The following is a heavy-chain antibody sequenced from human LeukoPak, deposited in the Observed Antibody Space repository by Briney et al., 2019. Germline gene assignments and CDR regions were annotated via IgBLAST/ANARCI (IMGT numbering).Heavy chain of an antibody. D-gene: IGHD6-25*01. CDR1: GFTFSNYG. Sequence: PGGSLRLSCAASGFTFSNYGMQWVRQAPGKGLEWVAVVSHDGSTTFYADSVKGRFTISRDNSKNTLDLQMYSQRAEDTAVYYCAKEPTSYSSGWYLQHWGQGTLVTVSS. CDR2: VSHDGSTT. J-gene: IGHJ1*01. CDR3: AKEPTSYSSGWYLQH. V-gene: IGHV3-30*18.